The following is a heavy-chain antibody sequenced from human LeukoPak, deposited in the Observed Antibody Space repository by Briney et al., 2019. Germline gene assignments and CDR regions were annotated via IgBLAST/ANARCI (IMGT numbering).Heavy chain of an antibody. D-gene: IGHD6-19*01. V-gene: IGHV1-69*01. CDR1: GGTFSSYA. J-gene: IGHJ4*02. Sequence: SVKVFCKASGGTFSSYAISWVRQAPGQGLEWMGGIIPIFGTANYAQKFQGRVTITADESTSTAYMELSSLRSEDTAVYYCARGAANIAVAGTGYYFDYWGQGTLVTVSS. CDR3: ARGAANIAVAGTGYYFDY. CDR2: IIPIFGTA.